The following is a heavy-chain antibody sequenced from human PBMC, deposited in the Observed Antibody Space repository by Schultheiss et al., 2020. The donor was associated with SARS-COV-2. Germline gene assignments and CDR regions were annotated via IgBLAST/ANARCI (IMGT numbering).Heavy chain of an antibody. CDR1: GGSISNGAYY. CDR2: IYYSGST. D-gene: IGHD6-13*01. J-gene: IGHJ4*02. Sequence: TLSLTCTVSGGSISNGAYYWSWIRQHPGKGLEWIGYIYYSGSTHYNPSLKSRVTISVDTSKNQFSLKLSSVTAADTAVYYCAREDSSTWFYYFDHWGRGTLVTVSS. CDR3: AREDSSTWFYYFDH. V-gene: IGHV4-31*03.